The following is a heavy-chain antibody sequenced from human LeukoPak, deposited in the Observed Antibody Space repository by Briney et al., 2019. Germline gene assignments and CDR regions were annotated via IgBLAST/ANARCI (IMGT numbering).Heavy chain of an antibody. Sequence: GGSLRLSCAVSGFTLGSYWMHWVRQAPGQGLAWVSRVNTDGSSTTYAESVKGRFTISKDNAKNTLYLQMNGLRAEDTAVYYCARELGVGVIGDAFDIWGQGTVVTVSS. V-gene: IGHV3-74*01. D-gene: IGHD3-22*01. CDR1: GFTLGSYW. CDR3: ARELGVGVIGDAFDI. J-gene: IGHJ3*02. CDR2: VNTDGSST.